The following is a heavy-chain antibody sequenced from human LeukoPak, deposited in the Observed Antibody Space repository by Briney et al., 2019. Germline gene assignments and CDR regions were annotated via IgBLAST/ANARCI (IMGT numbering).Heavy chain of an antibody. CDR1: GFTFSSYW. CDR3: ARDDLDY. J-gene: IGHJ4*02. V-gene: IGHV3-74*01. CDR2: IKTDGSTT. Sequence: SGGSLRLSCAASGFTFSSYWMHWVRQAPGKGLVWVSRIKTDGSTTSYADSVKGRFTISRDNAKNTLYLQMNSLRAEDTAVYYCARDDLDYWGQGTLVTVSS.